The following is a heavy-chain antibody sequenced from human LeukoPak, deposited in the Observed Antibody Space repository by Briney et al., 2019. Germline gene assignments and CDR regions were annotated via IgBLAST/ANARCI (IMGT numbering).Heavy chain of an antibody. J-gene: IGHJ3*02. Sequence: PSETLSLTCSVSAYSISSGYYWAWIRQPPGRGLEWIGHIYHSGDTYYNPSLKSRVAMSVDTSENQFSLKLSSVTAADTAVYYCAGTYSLYDPFDIWGQGTMVTVSS. CDR2: IYHSGDT. V-gene: IGHV4-38-2*02. CDR1: AYSISSGYY. D-gene: IGHD6-13*01. CDR3: AGTYSLYDPFDI.